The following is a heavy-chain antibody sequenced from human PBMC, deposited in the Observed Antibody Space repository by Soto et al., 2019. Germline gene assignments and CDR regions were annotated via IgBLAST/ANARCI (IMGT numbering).Heavy chain of an antibody. Sequence: GESLKISCKGSGYSFTSYWIGWVHQTPGKGLEWMGLIFTRDSETKTSPSFQGHVSFSVDNSINTVYLQWTSLKTTDTGIYFCARGYFDSGHGYDLWGQGTLVTVSS. CDR1: GYSFTSYW. CDR3: ARGYFDSGHGYDL. D-gene: IGHD3-10*01. V-gene: IGHV5-51*07. CDR2: IFTRDSET. J-gene: IGHJ5*02.